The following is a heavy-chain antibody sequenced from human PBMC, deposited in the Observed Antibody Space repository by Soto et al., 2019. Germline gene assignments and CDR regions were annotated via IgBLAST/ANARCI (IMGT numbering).Heavy chain of an antibody. CDR3: ARYDSSGGRAFDI. CDR2: IFYSGST. J-gene: IGHJ3*02. D-gene: IGHD3-22*01. CDR1: GGSVSSGNYY. Sequence: QVPLQESGPGLVKPSETLSLTCTVSGGSVSSGNYYWSWIRQPPGKGLEWIGYIFYSGSTYYNPSLKSRVTISVDTSKNQFSLKLSSMTAADTAVYYCARYDSSGGRAFDIWGQGTMVTVSS. V-gene: IGHV4-61*01.